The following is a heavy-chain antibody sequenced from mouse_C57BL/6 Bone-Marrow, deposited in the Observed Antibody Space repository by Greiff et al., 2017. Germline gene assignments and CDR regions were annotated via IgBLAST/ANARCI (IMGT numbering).Heavy chain of an antibody. CDR3: ARYDYYGRAYFDD. J-gene: IGHJ2*01. V-gene: IGHV5-16*01. CDR1: GFTFSDYY. D-gene: IGHD1-1*01. Sequence: DVHLVESEGGLVQPGSSMKLSCTASGFTFSDYYMAWVRQVPEKGLEWVENINYDGSSTYYLDSLKSRFIISSDNAKNILYLQMSSLKSEDTATDYCARYDYYGRAYFDDWGQGTTLTDSS. CDR2: INYDGSST.